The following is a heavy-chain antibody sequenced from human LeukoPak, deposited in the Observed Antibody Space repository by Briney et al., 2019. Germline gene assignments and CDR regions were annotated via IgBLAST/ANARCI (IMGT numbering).Heavy chain of an antibody. CDR1: GYTFTSYY. J-gene: IGHJ4*02. CDR3: ARDGIYSGGNTYYFDY. V-gene: IGHV1-46*01. CDR2: INPNGGST. D-gene: IGHD6-19*01. Sequence: ASVKVSCKASGYTFTSYYMHWVRQAPGQGLEWMGIINPNGGSTSYAQKFQGRVTMTRDTSTSTVYMELSSLRSEDTAVYYRARDGIYSGGNTYYFDYWGQGTLVTVSS.